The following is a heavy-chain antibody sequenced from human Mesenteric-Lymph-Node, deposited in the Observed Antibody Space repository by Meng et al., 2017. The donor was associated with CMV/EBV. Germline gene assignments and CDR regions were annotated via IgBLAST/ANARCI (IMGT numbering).Heavy chain of an antibody. J-gene: IGHJ5*02. V-gene: IGHV4-39*07. D-gene: IGHD3-22*01. CDR2: IYYSGTT. CDR3: ARGIPNYDSSGYLGA. CDR1: GGSISSNNYY. Sequence: SETLSLTCTVSGGSISSNNYYWGWIRQPPGRGLEWIGSIYYSGTTYYNPSLKSRVTISVDTSKNQFSLKLSSVTAADTVVYYCARGIPNYDSSGYLGAWGQGTLVTVSS.